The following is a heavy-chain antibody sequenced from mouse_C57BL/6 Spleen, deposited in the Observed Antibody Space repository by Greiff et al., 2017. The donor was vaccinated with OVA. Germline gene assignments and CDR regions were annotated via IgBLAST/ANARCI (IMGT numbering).Heavy chain of an antibody. D-gene: IGHD2-5*01. Sequence: QVQLQQPGAELVKPGASVKLSCKASGYTFTSYWMQWVKQRPGQGLEWIGEIDPSDSYTNYNQKFKGKATLTVDTSSSTAYMQLSSLTSEDSAVYYCARSHYSNYGYAMDYWGQGTSVTVSS. V-gene: IGHV1-50*01. J-gene: IGHJ4*01. CDR3: ARSHYSNYGYAMDY. CDR2: IDPSDSYT. CDR1: GYTFTSYW.